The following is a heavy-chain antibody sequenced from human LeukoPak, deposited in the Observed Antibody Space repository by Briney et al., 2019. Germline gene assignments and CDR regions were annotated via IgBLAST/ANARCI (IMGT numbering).Heavy chain of an antibody. J-gene: IGHJ5*02. V-gene: IGHV3-23*01. CDR3: AKTGPLIAAYNWFDP. Sequence: RGSLRLSCAASGFTFSSYAMSWVRQAPGKGLEWVSAICGSGGSTYYAVSVKGRFTISRDNCKNPLYLQMNSLRAEDTAVYYCAKTGPLIAAYNWFDPWGQGTLVTVSS. CDR1: GFTFSSYA. D-gene: IGHD6-13*01. CDR2: ICGSGGST.